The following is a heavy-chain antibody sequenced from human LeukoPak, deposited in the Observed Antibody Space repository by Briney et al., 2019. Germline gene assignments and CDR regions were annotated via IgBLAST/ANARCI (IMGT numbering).Heavy chain of an antibody. CDR2: IYYSGST. CDR3: ARFSRARLVGATTFRANLGAFDI. V-gene: IGHV4-39*01. J-gene: IGHJ3*02. CDR1: GGSISSSSYY. Sequence: PSETLSLTCTVSGGSISSSSYYWGWIRQPPGKGLEWIGSIYYSGSTYYNPSLKSRVTISVDTSKNQFSLKLSSVTAADTAVYYCARFSRARLVGATTFRANLGAFDIWGQGTMVTVSS. D-gene: IGHD1-26*01.